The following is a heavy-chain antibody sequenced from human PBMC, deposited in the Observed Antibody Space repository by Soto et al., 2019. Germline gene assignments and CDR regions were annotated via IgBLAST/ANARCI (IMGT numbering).Heavy chain of an antibody. J-gene: IGHJ4*02. CDR3: ARTDRYDSPSTGWANRFDY. V-gene: IGHV3-23*01. Sequence: EVQLLESGGGLVQPGGSLRLFCAASGFTFSNYAVTWVRQAPGKGLEWVSTLTRDGPAYFGDAVKGRFTISRDNSKNMVYLHMNSLRVDDTAVYYCARTDRYDSPSTGWANRFDYWGQGTLVTVSS. CDR2: LTRDGPA. CDR1: GFTFSNYA. D-gene: IGHD2-8*02.